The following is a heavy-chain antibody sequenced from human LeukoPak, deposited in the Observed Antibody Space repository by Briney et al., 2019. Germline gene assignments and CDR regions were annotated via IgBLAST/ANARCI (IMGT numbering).Heavy chain of an antibody. J-gene: IGHJ5*01. Sequence: PSETLSLTCTVSGGSISNYYWSWIRQPPGKGLEWIGYIYYSGTTNYNPSLKSRVTMSVGTAKKQFSLKQSSVTAADTAVYYCARYYPDSNSLDSWGQGTLVTVSS. V-gene: IGHV4-59*01. D-gene: IGHD3-10*01. CDR1: GGSISNYY. CDR2: IYYSGTT. CDR3: ARYYPDSNSLDS.